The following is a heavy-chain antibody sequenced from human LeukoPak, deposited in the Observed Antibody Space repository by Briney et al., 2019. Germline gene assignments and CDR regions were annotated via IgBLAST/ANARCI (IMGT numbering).Heavy chain of an antibody. J-gene: IGHJ2*01. D-gene: IGHD6-19*01. Sequence: KPSETLSLTCTVSGGSISIYYWSWIRQPAGKGLEWIGRIYTSGSINYNPSLKSRVTMSVDTSKNQFSLKLSSVTAADTAVYYCARDTVAVAGYFDLWGRGTLVTVSS. CDR3: ARDTVAVAGYFDL. V-gene: IGHV4-4*07. CDR1: GGSISIYY. CDR2: IYTSGSI.